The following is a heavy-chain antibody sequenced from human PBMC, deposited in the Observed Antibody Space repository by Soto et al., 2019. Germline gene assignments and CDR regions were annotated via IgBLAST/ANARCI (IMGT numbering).Heavy chain of an antibody. D-gene: IGHD3-10*01. CDR1: GGSFSGYY. Sequence: SETLSLTCAVYGGSFSGYYWSWIRQPPGKGLEWIGEINHSGSTNYNPSLKSRVTISVDTSKNQFSLKLSSVTAADTAVYYCARFITMVRDENPHGIEYWGQGTLVTVSS. CDR3: ARFITMVRDENPHGIEY. V-gene: IGHV4-34*01. J-gene: IGHJ4*02. CDR2: INHSGST.